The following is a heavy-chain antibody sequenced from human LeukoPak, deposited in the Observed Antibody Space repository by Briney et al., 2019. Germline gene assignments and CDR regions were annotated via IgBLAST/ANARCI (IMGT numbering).Heavy chain of an antibody. D-gene: IGHD4-17*01. Sequence: ASVKVSCKVSGYTFTGYYMHWVRQAPGQGLEWMGRINPNSGGTNYAQKFQGRVTRTRDTSISTAYMELSRLRSDDTAVYYCAATVTTSYFDYWGQGTLVTVSS. CDR3: AATVTTSYFDY. CDR2: INPNSGGT. V-gene: IGHV1-2*06. J-gene: IGHJ4*02. CDR1: GYTFTGYY.